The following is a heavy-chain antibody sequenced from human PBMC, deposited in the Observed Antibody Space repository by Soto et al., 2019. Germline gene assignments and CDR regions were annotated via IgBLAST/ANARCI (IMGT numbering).Heavy chain of an antibody. CDR3: AKDRYTTSHCSDY. J-gene: IGHJ4*02. V-gene: IGHV3-30*18. Sequence: HPGGSLRLSCAASGFTFSSYGMHWVRQAPGKGLEWVAVISYDGSNKYYADSVKGRFTISRDNSKNTLYLQMNSLRAEDTAVYYCAKDRYTTSHCSDYWGQGTLVTVS. CDR1: GFTFSSYG. CDR2: ISYDGSNK. D-gene: IGHD2-2*01.